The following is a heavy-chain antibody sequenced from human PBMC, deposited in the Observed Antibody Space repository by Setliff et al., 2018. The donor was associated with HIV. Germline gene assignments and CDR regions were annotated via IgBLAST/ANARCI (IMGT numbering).Heavy chain of an antibody. V-gene: IGHV4-39*01. Sequence: SETLSLTCNVSGGSISSGSYYWGWIRQPPGKGLEWIGSIYYSGSTYYNPSLKSRVTISVDTSKNQVSLKLSSVTAADTAVYYCASRVLGYCRSTSCLNWFDPWGQGTLVT. CDR1: GGSISSGSYY. CDR2: IYYSGST. D-gene: IGHD2-2*01. J-gene: IGHJ5*02. CDR3: ASRVLGYCRSTSCLNWFDP.